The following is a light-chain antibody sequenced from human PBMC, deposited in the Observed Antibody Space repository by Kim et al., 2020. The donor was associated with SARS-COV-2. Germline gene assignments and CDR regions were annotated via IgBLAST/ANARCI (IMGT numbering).Light chain of an antibody. CDR3: QQYGNSPPWT. J-gene: IGKJ1*01. CDR1: QSISSSF. V-gene: IGKV3-20*01. Sequence: EVVLTQSPGTLSLSPGERATLSCRASQSISSSFLAWYQQKPGQAPRLLIYGASNRATGIPDKFSGSGYGTDFTLTIGRMEPEDSAVYYCQQYGNSPPWTFGPGTKVDIK. CDR2: GAS.